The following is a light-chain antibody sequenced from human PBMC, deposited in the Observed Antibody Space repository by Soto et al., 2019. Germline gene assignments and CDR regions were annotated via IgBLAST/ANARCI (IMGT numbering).Light chain of an antibody. V-gene: IGKV1-39*01. CDR3: HQSDRAPLT. Sequence: DIQMTQSPSSLSASVGDRVTITCRASQTVKYLNWYQQIPGTAPKFLISTAHILQSGVPSRFSGSGSGTEFSLTINTLQREDFATYYCHQSDRAPLTFGGGTKVEV. CDR1: QTVKY. J-gene: IGKJ4*01. CDR2: TAH.